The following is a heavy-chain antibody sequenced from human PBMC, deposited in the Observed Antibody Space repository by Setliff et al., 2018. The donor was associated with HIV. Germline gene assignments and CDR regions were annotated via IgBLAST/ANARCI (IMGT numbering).Heavy chain of an antibody. D-gene: IGHD2-15*01. CDR3: ARGYCSGGSCYSDAFDI. CDR1: GGSISSYY. J-gene: IGHJ3*02. Sequence: ETLSLTCTVSGGSISSYYWSWIRQPPGKGLEWIGYIYTSGSTNYNPSLKSRVTISVDTSKNQFSLKLSSVTAADTAVYYCARGYCSGGSCYSDAFDIWGQGTMVTISS. V-gene: IGHV4-4*08. CDR2: IYTSGST.